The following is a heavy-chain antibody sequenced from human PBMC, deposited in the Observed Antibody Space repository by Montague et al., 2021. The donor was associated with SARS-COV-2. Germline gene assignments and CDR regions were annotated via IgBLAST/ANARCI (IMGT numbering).Heavy chain of an antibody. D-gene: IGHD4-11*01. CDR1: GGPLGDYY. CDR3: ACGEITTRGLIYYYGMDV. Sequence: SETLSLTCAVYGGPLGDYYWGWIRQSPGNGLEWIGEINHSGSTNYNPSLKSRVTISVDTSKNQFSLKLSSVTAADTAVYYCACGEITTRGLIYYYGMDVWGQGTTVTVSS. CDR2: INHSGST. V-gene: IGHV4-34*01. J-gene: IGHJ6*02.